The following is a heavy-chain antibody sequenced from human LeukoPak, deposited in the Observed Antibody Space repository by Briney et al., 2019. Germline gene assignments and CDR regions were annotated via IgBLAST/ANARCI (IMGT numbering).Heavy chain of an antibody. CDR2: IIPIFGTA. CDR3: AVAAGYYYYYMDV. D-gene: IGHD2-15*01. Sequence: ASVKVSCKASGGTFSSYAISWVRQAPGQGREWMGEIIPIFGTANYAQKFQGRVTITTDESTSTAYMELSSLRSEDTAVYYCAVAAGYYYYYMDVWGKGTTVTVSS. V-gene: IGHV1-69*05. CDR1: GGTFSSYA. J-gene: IGHJ6*03.